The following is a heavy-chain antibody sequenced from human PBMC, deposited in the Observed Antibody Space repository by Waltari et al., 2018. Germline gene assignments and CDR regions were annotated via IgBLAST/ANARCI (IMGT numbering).Heavy chain of an antibody. J-gene: IGHJ6*03. V-gene: IGHV1-2*02. D-gene: IGHD3-3*01. Sequence: QVPLLQSGAEVKRVGASVKVSCKTSGYIFTAHYMPWVRQAPGQGLDWMGSIDTNSGGTRLAQKFQGRGSMSSDTSITTVYMELRTLTSDDTAIYYCAKNRFLDDNHYIDVWGKGTTVTVSS. CDR1: GYIFTAHY. CDR3: AKNRFLDDNHYIDV. CDR2: IDTNSGGT.